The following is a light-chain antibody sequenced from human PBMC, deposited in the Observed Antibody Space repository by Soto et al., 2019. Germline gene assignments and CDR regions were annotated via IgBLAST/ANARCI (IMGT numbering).Light chain of an antibody. J-gene: IGLJ1*01. CDR1: SSDVGGYDY. CDR3: HRYPGSYHSL. Sequence: QAVLTQPPSASGSPGQSVTISCTGTSSDVGGYDYVSWYQQHPGKAPKLMTYEVTKRPSGVPDRFSGSKSGNTASLTVSGLQAEYYSDYYCHRYPGSYHSLFGPGTE. CDR2: EVT. V-gene: IGLV2-8*01.